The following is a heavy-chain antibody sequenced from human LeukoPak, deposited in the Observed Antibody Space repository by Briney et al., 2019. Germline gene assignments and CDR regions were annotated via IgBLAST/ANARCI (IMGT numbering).Heavy chain of an antibody. Sequence: SETLSLTCTVSGGSISSSSYYWGWIRQPPGKGLEWIGYIYSSGRTNHNPSLKSRVTISVSTSRNQFSLNLSSVTAADTAVYYCATLPDYGGNYSWGQGTLVTVSS. CDR1: GGSISSSSYY. CDR3: ATLPDYGGNYS. CDR2: IYSSGRT. V-gene: IGHV4-61*05. J-gene: IGHJ4*02. D-gene: IGHD4-23*01.